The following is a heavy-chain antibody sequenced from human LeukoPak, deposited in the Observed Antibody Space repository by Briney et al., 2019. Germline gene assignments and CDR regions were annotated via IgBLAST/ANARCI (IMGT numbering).Heavy chain of an antibody. J-gene: IGHJ4*02. CDR2: INHSGST. V-gene: IGHV4-34*01. Sequence: SETLSLTCAVYGGSFSGYYWNWIRPPPGKGLEWIGEINHSGSTNYNPSLKSRVTISVDTSKNQFSLKLSSVTAADTAVYYCARELEYSYALGYWGQGTLVTVSS. D-gene: IGHD5-18*01. CDR1: GGSFSGYY. CDR3: ARELEYSYALGY.